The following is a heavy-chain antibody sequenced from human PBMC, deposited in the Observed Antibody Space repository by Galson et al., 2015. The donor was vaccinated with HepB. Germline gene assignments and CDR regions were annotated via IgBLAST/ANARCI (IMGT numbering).Heavy chain of an antibody. CDR2: IWYDGSNK. CDR1: GFTFSSYG. CDR3: ARRIAAAGTIYYYYYMDV. V-gene: IGHV3-33*01. J-gene: IGHJ6*03. Sequence: SQRLSCAASGFTFSSYGMHWVRQAPGKGLEWVAVIWYDGSNKYYADSVKGRFTISRDNSKNTLYLQMNSLRAEDTAVYYCARRIAAAGTIYYYYYMDVWGKGTTVTVSS. D-gene: IGHD6-13*01.